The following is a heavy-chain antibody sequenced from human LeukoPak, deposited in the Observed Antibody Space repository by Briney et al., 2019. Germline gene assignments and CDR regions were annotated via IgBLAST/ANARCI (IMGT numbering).Heavy chain of an antibody. CDR3: AGDGGWVGFDY. CDR2: IYYSGST. J-gene: IGHJ4*02. D-gene: IGHD1-26*01. CDR1: GGSISSYY. Sequence: SETLSLTCTVSGGSISSYYWSWIRQPPGKGLEWIGYIYYSGSTNYNPSLKSRVTVSVDMSENHFSLSLNSVTAAGTAGYYCAGDGGWVGFDYWGQGSLVTVCS. V-gene: IGHV4-59*08.